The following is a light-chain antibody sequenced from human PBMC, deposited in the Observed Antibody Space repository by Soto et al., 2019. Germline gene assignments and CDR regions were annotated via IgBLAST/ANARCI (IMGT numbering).Light chain of an antibody. Sequence: DIQMTQSPSSVSASVGDRVTITCRASQGINRWLAWYQQKPGKALKLLIYSASSLQSGVPSRFSGSGSGTDFTLTISNLQPEDFATYYCQQGKTSPLTFGGGTNVEIK. V-gene: IGKV1D-12*01. CDR3: QQGKTSPLT. CDR2: SAS. CDR1: QGINRW. J-gene: IGKJ4*01.